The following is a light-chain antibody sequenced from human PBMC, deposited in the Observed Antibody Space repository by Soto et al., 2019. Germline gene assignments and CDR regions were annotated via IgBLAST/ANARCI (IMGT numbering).Light chain of an antibody. CDR2: EVN. CDR1: SSDVGGYKF. J-gene: IGLJ1*01. Sequence: QSVLTQPASVSASPGQSIAISCTGTSSDVGGYKFVSWYQHHPGKAPKLMIYEVNNRPSGVSNRFSGSKSGNTASLTISGLQTEDEADYYGLSYTSANNIYFFGNVHKVTAL. V-gene: IGLV2-14*01. CDR3: LSYTSANNIYF.